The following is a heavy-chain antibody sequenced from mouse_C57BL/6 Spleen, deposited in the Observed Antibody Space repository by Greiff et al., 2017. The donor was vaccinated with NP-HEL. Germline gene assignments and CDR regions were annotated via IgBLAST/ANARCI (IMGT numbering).Heavy chain of an antibody. J-gene: IGHJ4*01. D-gene: IGHD2-5*01. Sequence: VKLQESGPELVKPGASVKISCKASGYAFSSSWMNWVKQRPGKGLEWIGRIYPGDGDTNYNGKFKGKATLTADKSSSTAYMQLSSLTSEDSAVYFCARFSNLYAMDYWGQGTSVTVSS. CDR2: IYPGDGDT. CDR1: GYAFSSSW. CDR3: ARFSNLYAMDY. V-gene: IGHV1-82*01.